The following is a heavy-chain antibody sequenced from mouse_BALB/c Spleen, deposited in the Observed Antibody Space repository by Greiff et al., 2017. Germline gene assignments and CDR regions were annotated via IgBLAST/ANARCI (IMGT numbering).Heavy chain of an antibody. J-gene: IGHJ2*01. Sequence: VQLQQSGTVLARPGASVKMSCKASGYTFTSYWMHWVKQRPGQGLEWIGAIYPGNSDTSYNQKFKGKAKLTAVTSTSTAYMELSSLTNEDSAVYYCTREQGANYFDYWGQGTTLTVSS. V-gene: IGHV1-5*01. CDR1: GYTFTSYW. CDR2: IYPGNSDT. CDR3: TREQGANYFDY.